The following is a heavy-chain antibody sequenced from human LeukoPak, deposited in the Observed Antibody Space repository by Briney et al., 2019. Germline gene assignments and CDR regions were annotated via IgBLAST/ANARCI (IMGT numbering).Heavy chain of an antibody. CDR3: AREGGEDGMDV. J-gene: IGHJ6*04. CDR1: AGSISRRDDY. V-gene: IGHV4-30-4*01. D-gene: IGHD2-21*01. CDR2: IYYSGST. Sequence: PSQTLSLTCTVSAGSISRRDDYWSWIRQPPGKGLEWIGYIYYSGSTYYNPSLKSRVTISVDTSKNQFSLKLSSVTAADTAVYYCAREGGEDGMDVWGKGTRVTVSS.